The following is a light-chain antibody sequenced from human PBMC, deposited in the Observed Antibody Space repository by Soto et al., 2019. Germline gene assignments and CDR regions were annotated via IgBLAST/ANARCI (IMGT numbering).Light chain of an antibody. CDR2: WAS. CDR1: QSVLYSSNNMNY. V-gene: IGKV4-1*01. J-gene: IGKJ1*01. CDR3: QQYYSTPWT. Sequence: DVVLTQSPDSLAVSLGERATINCKSSQSVLYSSNNMNYLAWYQQKAGQPPKLLIYWASTRESGVPDRFGGSGSGTEFTLTISSLQAEDVAVYYCQQYYSTPWTFGQGTKV.